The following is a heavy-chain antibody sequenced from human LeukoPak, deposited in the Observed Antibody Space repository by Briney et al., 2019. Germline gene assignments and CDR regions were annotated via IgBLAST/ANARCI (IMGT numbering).Heavy chain of an antibody. D-gene: IGHD1-26*01. V-gene: IGHV3-30*02. CDR2: IRYDGSNK. CDR1: GFTFSSYG. Sequence: GGSLRLSCAASGFTFSSYGMHWVRQAPGKGLEWVAFIRYDGSNKYYADSVKGRFTISRDNSKSTLYLQMNSLRAEDTAVYYCAKGVPGSYYYFDYWGQGTLVTVSS. J-gene: IGHJ4*02. CDR3: AKGVPGSYYYFDY.